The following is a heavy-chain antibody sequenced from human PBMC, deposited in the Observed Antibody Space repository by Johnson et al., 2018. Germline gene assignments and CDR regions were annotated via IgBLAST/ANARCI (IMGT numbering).Heavy chain of an antibody. CDR3: TTDGVYYGSGSYYNLDYYYYMDV. D-gene: IGHD3-10*01. V-gene: IGHV3-15*07. Sequence: VQLVQSGGGVVQPGRSLRLSCAASGFTFSSYGMHWVRQAPGKGLEWVGRIKSKTDGGTTDYAAPVKGRFTISRDDSKNTLYLQMNSLKTEDTAVYYCTTDGVYYGSGSYYNLDYYYYMDVWGKGTTVTVSS. J-gene: IGHJ6*03. CDR1: GFTFSSYG. CDR2: IKSKTDGGTT.